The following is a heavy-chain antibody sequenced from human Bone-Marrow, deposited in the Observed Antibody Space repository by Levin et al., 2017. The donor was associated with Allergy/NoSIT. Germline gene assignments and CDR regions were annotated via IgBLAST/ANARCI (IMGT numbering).Heavy chain of an antibody. CDR2: INEDGSEI. V-gene: IGHV3-7*01. CDR1: GFTFSSYW. D-gene: IGHD2-15*01. Sequence: GESLKISCSASGFTFSSYWMSWVRQAPVKGLEWVANINEDGSEIYYVNSVKGRFTISRDNAKNSLYLHLNSLTAEDTAVYYCGRFTRGNEADYWGQGTLVIVSS. J-gene: IGHJ4*02. CDR3: GRFTRGNEADY.